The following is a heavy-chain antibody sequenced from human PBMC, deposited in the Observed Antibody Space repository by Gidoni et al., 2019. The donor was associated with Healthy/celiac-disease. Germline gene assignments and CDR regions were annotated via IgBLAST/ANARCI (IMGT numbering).Heavy chain of an antibody. CDR3: AKDLYYYDSSGYHDY. Sequence: EVLLLESGGGLVPPGGSLSLCSAASGSTFSSYAMSCVRQAPGKGREWVSAISGSGGSTYYADSVKGRFTISRDNSKNTLYLQMNSLRAEDTAVYYCAKDLYYYDSSGYHDYWGQGTLVTVSS. V-gene: IGHV3-23*01. CDR2: ISGSGGST. D-gene: IGHD3-22*01. CDR1: GSTFSSYA. J-gene: IGHJ4*02.